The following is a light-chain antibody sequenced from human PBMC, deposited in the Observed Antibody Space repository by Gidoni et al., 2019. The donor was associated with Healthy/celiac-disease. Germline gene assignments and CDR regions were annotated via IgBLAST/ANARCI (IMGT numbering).Light chain of an antibody. J-gene: IGKJ1*01. Sequence: EIVLTQSPGTLSLSPGERATLSCRASQSVSSSYLAWYQQKPGQAPRLLIEGASRRATGIPDRFSGSGSGKDFTLTISRLEPEDFAVYYCQQYGSSPRGTFGQGNKVEIK. CDR2: GAS. CDR3: QQYGSSPRGT. CDR1: QSVSSSY. V-gene: IGKV3-20*01.